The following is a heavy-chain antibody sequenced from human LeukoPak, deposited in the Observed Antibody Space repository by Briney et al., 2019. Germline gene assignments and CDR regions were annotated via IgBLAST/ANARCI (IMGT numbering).Heavy chain of an antibody. CDR2: ISGSGGST. Sequence: PGGSLRLSCAASGFTFSIYAMSWVRQAPGKGLEWVSAISGSGGSTYYADSVKGRFTISRDNSKNTLYLQMNSLRAEDTAVYYCAKTAADSSGYYYVGENAFDIWGQGTMVTVSS. D-gene: IGHD3-22*01. CDR1: GFTFSIYA. J-gene: IGHJ3*02. V-gene: IGHV3-23*01. CDR3: AKTAADSSGYYYVGENAFDI.